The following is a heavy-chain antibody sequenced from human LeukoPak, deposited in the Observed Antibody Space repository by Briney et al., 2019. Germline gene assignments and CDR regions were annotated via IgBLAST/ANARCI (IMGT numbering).Heavy chain of an antibody. V-gene: IGHV4-4*02. D-gene: IGHD1-26*01. CDR2: IYHSGST. CDR1: GGSISSSNW. CDR3: ARDQLAGSYLSP. J-gene: IGHJ5*02. Sequence: PSETLSLTCAVSGGSISSSNWWSWVRQPPGKGLEWIGEIYHSGSTNYDPSLKSRVTISVDKSKNQFSLKLSSVTAADTAVYYCARDQLAGSYLSPRGQGTLVTVSS.